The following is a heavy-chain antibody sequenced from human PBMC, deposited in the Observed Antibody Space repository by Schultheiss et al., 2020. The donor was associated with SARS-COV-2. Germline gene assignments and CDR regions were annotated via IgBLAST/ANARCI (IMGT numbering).Heavy chain of an antibody. J-gene: IGHJ5*02. D-gene: IGHD6-13*01. CDR1: GGSISSYY. CDR3: ARNLRSSWYGVVGFDP. V-gene: IGHV4-59*12. CDR2: IIYSGST. Sequence: SETLSLTCTVSGGSISSYYWTWIRQPPGKGLEWIGSIIYSGSTNYNPSLKSRVTISVDTSKNQFSLKLSSVTAADTAVYYCARNLRSSWYGVVGFDPWGQGTLVTVTS.